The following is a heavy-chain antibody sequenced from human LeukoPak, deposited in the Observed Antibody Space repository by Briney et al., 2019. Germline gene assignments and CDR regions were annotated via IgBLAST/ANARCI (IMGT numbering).Heavy chain of an antibody. CDR3: AKGIRKQWLAFDY. J-gene: IGHJ4*02. Sequence: GGSLRLSCAASGFTFSSYAMSWVRQAPGKGLEWVSVFSGSGGSTYYADSVKGRFTISRDNSKNTLYLQMNSLRAEDTAVYYCAKGIRKQWLAFDYWGQGTLVTVSS. CDR2: FSGSGGST. CDR1: GFTFSSYA. D-gene: IGHD6-19*01. V-gene: IGHV3-23*01.